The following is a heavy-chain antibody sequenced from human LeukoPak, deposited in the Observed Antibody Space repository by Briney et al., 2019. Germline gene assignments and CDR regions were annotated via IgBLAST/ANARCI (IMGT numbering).Heavy chain of an antibody. V-gene: IGHV1-46*01. Sequence: ASVKVSCKASGYTFTSYYMHWVRQAPGQGLEWMGIINPSGGSTSYAQKFQGRVTMTRDTSTSTVYMELSSLRSEDTAVYYCARETRENYDILTGYYSNDAFDIWGQGTMVTVSS. J-gene: IGHJ3*02. CDR2: INPSGGST. CDR3: ARETRENYDILTGYYSNDAFDI. D-gene: IGHD3-9*01. CDR1: GYTFTSYY.